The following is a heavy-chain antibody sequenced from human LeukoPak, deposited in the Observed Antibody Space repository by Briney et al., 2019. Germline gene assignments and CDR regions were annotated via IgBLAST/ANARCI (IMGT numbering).Heavy chain of an antibody. CDR1: GYTFTSYY. Sequence: ASVTVSCKASGYTFTSYYMHWVRQAPGQGLEWMGIINPSGGSTSYAQKFQGRVTMTRDMSTSTVYMELSSLRSEDTAVYYCARVPAYYYDSSGDTPHAFDIWGQGTMVTVSS. J-gene: IGHJ3*02. CDR3: ARVPAYYYDSSGDTPHAFDI. D-gene: IGHD3-22*01. CDR2: INPSGGST. V-gene: IGHV1-46*01.